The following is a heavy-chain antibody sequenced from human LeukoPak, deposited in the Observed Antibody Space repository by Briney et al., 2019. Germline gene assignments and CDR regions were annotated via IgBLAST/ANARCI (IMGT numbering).Heavy chain of an antibody. CDR2: ISGSGGST. J-gene: IGHJ4*02. Sequence: GGSLRLSCVASGLTFSSYAMSWVRQAPGKGLEWVSGISGSGGSTYYAGSVKGRFTISRDNSKNTLFLQMNSLRAEDTAVYYCAKETYSSGWYPYFDYWGQGTLVTVSS. V-gene: IGHV3-23*01. D-gene: IGHD6-19*01. CDR1: GLTFSSYA. CDR3: AKETYSSGWYPYFDY.